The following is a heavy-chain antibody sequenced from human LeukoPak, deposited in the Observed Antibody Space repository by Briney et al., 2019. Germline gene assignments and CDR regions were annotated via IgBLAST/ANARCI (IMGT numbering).Heavy chain of an antibody. CDR1: GGSFSGYY. J-gene: IGHJ3*02. CDR3: ARRGQKGDAFDI. Sequence: PSETLSLTCAVYGGSFSGYYWSWIRQPPGKGLEWIGYIYYSGSTNYNPSLKSRVTISVDTSKNQFSLKLSSVTAADTAVYYCARRGQKGDAFDIWGQGTMVTVSS. CDR2: IYYSGST. D-gene: IGHD5-12*01. V-gene: IGHV4-59*01.